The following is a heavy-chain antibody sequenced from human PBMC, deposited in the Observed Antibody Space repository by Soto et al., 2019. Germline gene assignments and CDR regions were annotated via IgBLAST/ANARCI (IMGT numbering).Heavy chain of an antibody. V-gene: IGHV4-59*01. D-gene: IGHD2-15*01. CDR2: IYFSGIA. Sequence: QMQMQESGPRLVKPSETLSLTCTVSGSSITDSYWSWIRQPPEKGLEWIGYIYFSGIANYKPSLKSRATISRDTSKNEFALKLTSVTAADTAIYYCARGDSDLAVSEAAYWGQGTVVTVSS. J-gene: IGHJ1*01. CDR1: GSSITDSY. CDR3: ARGDSDLAVSEAAY.